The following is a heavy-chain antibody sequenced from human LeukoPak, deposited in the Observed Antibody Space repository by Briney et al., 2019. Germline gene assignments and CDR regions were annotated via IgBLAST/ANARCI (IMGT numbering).Heavy chain of an antibody. V-gene: IGHV3-11*04. CDR3: ARLRQQLVRSLDY. CDR2: ISSSSSTI. Sequence: LSLTCAVYGGSFSGYYWSWIRQAPGKGLEWVSYISSSSSTIYYADSVKGRFTISRDNAKNSLYLQMNSLRAEDTAVYYCARLRQQLVRSLDYWGQGTLVTVSS. J-gene: IGHJ4*02. D-gene: IGHD6-13*01. CDR1: GGSFSGYY.